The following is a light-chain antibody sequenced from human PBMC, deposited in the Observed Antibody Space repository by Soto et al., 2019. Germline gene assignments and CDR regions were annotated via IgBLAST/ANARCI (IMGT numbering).Light chain of an antibody. CDR1: QSISSY. J-gene: IGKJ1*01. V-gene: IGKV1-39*01. CDR2: AAS. Sequence: DIQMTQSPSSLSASVGDRVTITCRASQSISSYLNWYQQKPGKAPKLLIYAASSLQSGVPSRFSGSGSGTDFTLTIRNLQPEDFATYYCQQSYNTPRTFGQGTKVEIK. CDR3: QQSYNTPRT.